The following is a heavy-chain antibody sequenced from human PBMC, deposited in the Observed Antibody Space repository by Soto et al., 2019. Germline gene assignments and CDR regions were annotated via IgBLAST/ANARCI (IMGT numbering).Heavy chain of an antibody. J-gene: IGHJ6*02. CDR3: ARGHYGLDV. Sequence: QVQLVESGGGLVKPGGSLRLSCAASGFIFSNYYISWIRQAPGKGLEWVSYISASGTDIYYADSVNGRFTISTDNAKNSSYLQMNSLTAVDTAGDYCARGHYGLDVWGQGTTVTVS. CDR1: GFIFSNYY. CDR2: ISASGTDI. V-gene: IGHV3-11*01.